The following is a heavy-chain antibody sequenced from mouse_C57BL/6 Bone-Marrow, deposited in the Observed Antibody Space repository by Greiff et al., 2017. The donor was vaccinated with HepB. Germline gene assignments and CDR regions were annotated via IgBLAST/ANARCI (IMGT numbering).Heavy chain of an antibody. D-gene: IGHD1-1*01. CDR1: GYTFTDYN. CDR3: ARLLRYYYAMDY. J-gene: IGHJ4*01. Sequence: VQLQQSGPELVKPGASVKIPCKASGYTFTDYNMDWVKQSHGKSLEWIGDINPNNGGTIYNQKFKGKATLTVDKSSRTAYMELRSLTSEDTAVYYCARLLRYYYAMDYWGQGTSVTVSS. CDR2: INPNNGGT. V-gene: IGHV1-18*01.